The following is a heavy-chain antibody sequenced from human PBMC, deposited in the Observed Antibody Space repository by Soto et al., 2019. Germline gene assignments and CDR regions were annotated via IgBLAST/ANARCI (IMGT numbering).Heavy chain of an antibody. D-gene: IGHD5-12*01. CDR1: GFTFSSYS. CDR3: ARARGSDTGYDDY. Sequence: ESGGGLVKPGGSLRLSCAASGFTFSSYSMNWVRQAPGKGLEWVSSISSASTSIYYADSVKGRFTISIANAQNSLYLQMNSLGADYTAVYYCARARGSDTGYDDYWGQGTLVTVSS. CDR2: ISSASTSI. V-gene: IGHV3-21*01. J-gene: IGHJ4*02.